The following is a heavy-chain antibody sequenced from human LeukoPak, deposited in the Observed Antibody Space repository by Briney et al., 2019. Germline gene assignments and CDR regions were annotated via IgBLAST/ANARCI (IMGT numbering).Heavy chain of an antibody. CDR1: GFTFSNYW. D-gene: IGHD3-22*01. Sequence: WGSLRLSCAASGFTFSNYWMSGFSQAPGKGLEWVANIKQDGSEKYYVDSVKGRFTISRDNAKNSLYLQMNSLRAEDTAVYYCARDRSYYDSSGYFPSFDYWGQGTLVRVSS. J-gene: IGHJ4*02. V-gene: IGHV3-7*01. CDR2: IKQDGSEK. CDR3: ARDRSYYDSSGYFPSFDY.